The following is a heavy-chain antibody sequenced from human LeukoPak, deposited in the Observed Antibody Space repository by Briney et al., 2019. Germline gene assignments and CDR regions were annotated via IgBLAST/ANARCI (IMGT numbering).Heavy chain of an antibody. D-gene: IGHD2-2*02. CDR1: GYTFTGYY. Sequence: GASVKVSCKASGYTFTGYYMHWVRQAPGQGLEWMGWINPNSGGTNYAQKFQGRVTMTRDTSISTAYMELSRLRSDDTAVYYCAREISYCSSTSCYMGGWFGPWGQGTLVTVSS. V-gene: IGHV1-2*02. CDR2: INPNSGGT. CDR3: AREISYCSSTSCYMGGWFGP. J-gene: IGHJ5*02.